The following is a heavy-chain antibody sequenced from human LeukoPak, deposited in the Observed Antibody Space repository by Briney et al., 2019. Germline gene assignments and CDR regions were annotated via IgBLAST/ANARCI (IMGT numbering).Heavy chain of an antibody. CDR2: ISGSGGST. CDR1: GFTFSSYA. V-gene: IGHV3-23*01. Sequence: GGSLRLSCAASGFTFSSYAMSWVRQAPGKGLEGVSAISGSGGSTYYADSVKGRFTISRDNSKNTLYLQMNSLRAEDTAVYYCAKDPQYYDILTGYPAFDYWGQGTLVTVSS. CDR3: AKDPQYYDILTGYPAFDY. J-gene: IGHJ4*02. D-gene: IGHD3-9*01.